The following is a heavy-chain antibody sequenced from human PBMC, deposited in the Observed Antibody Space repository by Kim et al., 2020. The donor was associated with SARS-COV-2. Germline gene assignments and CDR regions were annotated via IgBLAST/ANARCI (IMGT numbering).Heavy chain of an antibody. V-gene: IGHV1-18*01. D-gene: IGHD6-13*01. J-gene: IGHJ5*02. CDR2: ISAYNGNT. CDR1: GYTFTSYG. Sequence: ASVKVSCKASGYTFTSYGISWVRQAPGQGLEWMGWISAYNGNTNYAQKLQGRVTMTTDTSTSTAYMELRSLRSDDTAVYYCARVAGGQLAKRGNWFDPWGQGTLVTVSS. CDR3: ARVAGGQLAKRGNWFDP.